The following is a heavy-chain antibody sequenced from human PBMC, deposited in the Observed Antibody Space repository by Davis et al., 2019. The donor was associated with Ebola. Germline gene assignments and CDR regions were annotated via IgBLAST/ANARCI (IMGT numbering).Heavy chain of an antibody. CDR2: ISGSGGST. CDR3: ARSTVLYFDY. J-gene: IGHJ4*02. Sequence: GESLKTSCAASGFTFSSYAMSWVRQAPGKGLEWVSAISGSGGSTYYADSVKGRFTISRDNSKNTLYLQMNSLRAEDTAVYYCARSTVLYFDYWGQGTLVTVSS. D-gene: IGHD4-17*01. V-gene: IGHV3-23*01. CDR1: GFTFSSYA.